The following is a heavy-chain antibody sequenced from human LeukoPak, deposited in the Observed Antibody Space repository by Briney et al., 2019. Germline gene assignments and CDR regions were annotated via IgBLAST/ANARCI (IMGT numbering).Heavy chain of an antibody. V-gene: IGHV4-59*08. J-gene: IGHJ4*02. Sequence: SETLTLTCSVSGGSMNSYYWSWIRQSPGKGLEWIGYIYYSGSTNYNPSLKSRVTISVDTSKNQFSLKLSSVTAADTAVYYCARHVWLQPFDYWGQGTLVTVSS. CDR2: IYYSGST. CDR1: GGSMNSYY. D-gene: IGHD3-9*01. CDR3: ARHVWLQPFDY.